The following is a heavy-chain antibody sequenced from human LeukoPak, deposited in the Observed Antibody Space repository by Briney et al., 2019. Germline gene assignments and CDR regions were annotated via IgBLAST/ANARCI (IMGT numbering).Heavy chain of an antibody. J-gene: IGHJ4*02. V-gene: IGHV1-69*06. Sequence: SVKVSCKASGGTFSSYAISWVRQAPGQGLEWMGGIIPIFGTANYAQKFQGRVTITADKSTSTAYMELRSLRSDDTAVYYCAREGVLLPDCSSTSCYGGSDYWGQGTLVTVSS. D-gene: IGHD2-2*01. CDR3: AREGVLLPDCSSTSCYGGSDY. CDR2: IIPIFGTA. CDR1: GGTFSSYA.